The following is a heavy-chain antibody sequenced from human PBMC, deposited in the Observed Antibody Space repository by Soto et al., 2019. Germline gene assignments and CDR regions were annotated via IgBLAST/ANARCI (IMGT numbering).Heavy chain of an antibody. CDR3: AGDWVDSSGYYQYYYGMDV. J-gene: IGHJ6*02. CDR2: TYYRSKWYN. Sequence: PSQTLSLTCAISGDSVSSNSAAWNWIRQSPSRGLEWLGRTYYRSKWYNDYAVSVKSRITINPDTSKNQFSLQLNSVTPEDTAVYYCAGDWVDSSGYYQYYYGMDVWGQVTKVTVSS. CDR1: GDSVSSNSAA. D-gene: IGHD3-22*01. V-gene: IGHV6-1*01.